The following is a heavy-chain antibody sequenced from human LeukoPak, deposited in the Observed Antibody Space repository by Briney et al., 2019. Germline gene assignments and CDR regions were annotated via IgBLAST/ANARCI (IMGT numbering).Heavy chain of an antibody. Sequence: SQTLSLTCTVSGGSISSGGYYWNWIRQHPGKGLEWIGYIYYSGSTYYNPSLKSRVTISVDTSKNQFSLKLSSVTATDTAVYYCARDSNFKIDYRGQGTLVTVSS. CDR2: IYYSGST. V-gene: IGHV4-31*03. CDR3: ARDSNFKIDY. D-gene: IGHD4/OR15-4a*01. CDR1: GGSISSGGYY. J-gene: IGHJ4*02.